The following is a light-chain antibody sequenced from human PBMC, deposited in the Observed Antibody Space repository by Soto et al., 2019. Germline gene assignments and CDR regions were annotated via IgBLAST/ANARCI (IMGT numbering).Light chain of an antibody. Sequence: EIVLTQSPGTLSLSPGERATLSCRASQSVSSNYLAWYQQKPGQAPRLLIYGASSRATGIPDRFSGSGSGTDFTLTISRVEPEDFALYICQQYDGSPITFGQGTRLEIK. V-gene: IGKV3-20*01. CDR1: QSVSSNY. J-gene: IGKJ5*01. CDR2: GAS. CDR3: QQYDGSPIT.